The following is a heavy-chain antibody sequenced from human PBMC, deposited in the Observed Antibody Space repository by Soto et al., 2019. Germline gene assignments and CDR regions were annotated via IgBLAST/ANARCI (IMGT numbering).Heavy chain of an antibody. J-gene: IGHJ4*02. CDR3: ARAGAAESYFES. D-gene: IGHD6-13*01. Sequence: SETLSLTCTVSGGFISNYYLSWIRQPPGKGLEWIGYVFNTGTTNYNPSLKRRVTISEDTSKNQFSLNLTSVTAADTAVYYCARAGAAESYFESWGQGTLVTVSS. CDR2: VFNTGTT. CDR1: GGFISNYY. V-gene: IGHV4-59*01.